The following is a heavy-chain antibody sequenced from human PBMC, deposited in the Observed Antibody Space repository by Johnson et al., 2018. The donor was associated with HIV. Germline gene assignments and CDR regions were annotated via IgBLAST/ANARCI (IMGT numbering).Heavy chain of an antibody. CDR3: AKGVITFGGVIGPLRAFDI. D-gene: IGHD3-16*02. CDR1: GFTFSSYG. V-gene: IGHV3-33*06. CDR2: IWYDGSKK. Sequence: QVQLVESGGGVVQPGRSLRLSCAASGFTFSSYGMHWVRQAPGTGLEWVAVIWYDGSKKYYADSVKGRFTTSRDNANNSLYLQMNSLRAEDTALYYCAKGVITFGGVIGPLRAFDIWGQGTVVTVSS. J-gene: IGHJ3*02.